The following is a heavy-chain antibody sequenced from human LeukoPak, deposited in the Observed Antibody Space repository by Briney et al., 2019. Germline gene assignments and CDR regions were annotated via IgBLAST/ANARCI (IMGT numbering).Heavy chain of an antibody. CDR2: ISSSGSTI. J-gene: IGHJ4*02. V-gene: IGHV3-48*03. D-gene: IGHD3-22*01. CDR1: GFTFSSYE. CDR3: ARSPYDSSGYYS. Sequence: GGSLRLSCAASGFTFSSYEMNWVRQAPGKGLEWVSYISSSGSTIYYADSVKGRFTISRDNAKNSLYLQMNSLRAEDTAVYYCARSPYDSSGYYSWGQGTLVTVSS.